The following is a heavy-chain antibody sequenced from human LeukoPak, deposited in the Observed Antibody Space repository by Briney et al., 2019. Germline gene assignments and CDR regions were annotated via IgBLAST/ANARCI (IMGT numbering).Heavy chain of an antibody. D-gene: IGHD2-2*01. CDR2: IYSGGST. J-gene: IGHJ6*03. CDR3: ARVRSTSWYYHYYYMDV. V-gene: IGHV3-53*01. CDR1: GFTVSSNY. Sequence: GGSLRLSCAASGFTVSSNYMSWVRQAPGKGLEWVSVIYSGGSTYYADSVKGRFTISRDNSKNTLYLQMNSLRAKDTAVYYCARVRSTSWYYHYYYMDVWGKGTTVTVSS.